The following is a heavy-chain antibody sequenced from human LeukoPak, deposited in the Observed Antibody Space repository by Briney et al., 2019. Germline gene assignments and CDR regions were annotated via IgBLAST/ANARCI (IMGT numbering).Heavy chain of an antibody. CDR2: IKQDGSEK. CDR1: GFTLSSYW. Sequence: GGSLRLSCAASGFTLSSYWMSWVRQAPGKGLEWVANIKQDGSEKYYVDSVKGRFTISRGNAKNSLYLQMNSLRAEDTAVYYCARVPSLLRYYYYYYMDVWGKGTTVTVSS. D-gene: IGHD2-8*02. J-gene: IGHJ6*03. V-gene: IGHV3-7*01. CDR3: ARVPSLLRYYYYYYMDV.